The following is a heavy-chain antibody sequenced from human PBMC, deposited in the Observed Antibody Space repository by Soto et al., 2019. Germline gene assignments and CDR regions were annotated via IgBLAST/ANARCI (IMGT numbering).Heavy chain of an antibody. J-gene: IGHJ6*03. Sequence: PGGSLRLSCAASGFTFNDKAMSWVRQAPGKGLEWISVISASGTQVYYADSVKGRFTISRDNSNNTLYLQMNSLRVEDTAEYYCAKGGGSGYFAYHYIDVWGKGTTVTVSS. V-gene: IGHV3-23*01. CDR2: ISASGTQV. CDR3: AKGGGSGYFAYHYIDV. D-gene: IGHD3-3*01. CDR1: GFTFNDKA.